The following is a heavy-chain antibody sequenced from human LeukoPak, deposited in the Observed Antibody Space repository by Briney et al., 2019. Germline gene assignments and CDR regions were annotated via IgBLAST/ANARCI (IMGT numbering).Heavy chain of an antibody. CDR3: ARGEDGYSYYYYYMDV. CDR1: GGSFSGYY. D-gene: IGHD5-18*01. V-gene: IGHV4-34*01. J-gene: IGHJ6*03. CDR2: INHSGST. Sequence: SETLSLTCAVYGGSFSGYYWSWIRQPPGKGLEWIGEINHSGSTNYNPSLKSRVTISVDTSKNQFSLKLSSVTAADTAVYYCARGEDGYSYYYYYMDVWGKGTTVTVSS.